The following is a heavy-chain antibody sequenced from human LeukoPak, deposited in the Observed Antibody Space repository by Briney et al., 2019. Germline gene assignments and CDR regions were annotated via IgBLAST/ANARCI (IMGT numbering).Heavy chain of an antibody. D-gene: IGHD5-18*01. CDR1: GGTFSSYA. Sequence: SVKVSCKASGGTFSSYAISWVRQAPGQGLEWMGGIIPIFGTANYAQKFQGRVTITADESTSTAYMELSSLRSEDTAVYYCARERRAMVALGPDYWGQGTLVTVSS. CDR3: ARERRAMVALGPDY. J-gene: IGHJ4*02. CDR2: IIPIFGTA. V-gene: IGHV1-69*13.